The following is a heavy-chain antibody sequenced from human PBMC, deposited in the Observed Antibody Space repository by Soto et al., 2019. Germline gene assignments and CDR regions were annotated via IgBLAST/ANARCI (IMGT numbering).Heavy chain of an antibody. CDR3: ARDKHGSGSLSYYYYGMDV. Sequence: QVQLVQSGAEVKKPGSSVKVSCKASGGTFSSYAISWVRQAPGQGLEWMGGIIPIFGTANYAQKFQGRVTITADESTSTAYMELSSRRSEDTAVYYCARDKHGSGSLSYYYYGMDVWGQGTTVTVSS. V-gene: IGHV1-69*01. J-gene: IGHJ6*02. D-gene: IGHD3-10*01. CDR2: IIPIFGTA. CDR1: GGTFSSYA.